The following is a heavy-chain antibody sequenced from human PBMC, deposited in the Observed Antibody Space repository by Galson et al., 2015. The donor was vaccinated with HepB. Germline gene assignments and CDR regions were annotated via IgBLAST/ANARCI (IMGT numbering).Heavy chain of an antibody. CDR1: GFSLSISGMG. Sequence: PALVKPTQTLTLTCTFSGFSLSISGMGVSWIRQPPGKALEWLARIDWAGEKYYSTSLKTRLTISKDTSKNQVVLTMTNMDPVDTATYYCARIRYYDSSGWASDYYYYGLDVWGQGTTVTVSS. CDR2: IDWAGEK. CDR3: ARIRYYDSSGWASDYYYYGLDV. V-gene: IGHV2-70*11. D-gene: IGHD3-22*01. J-gene: IGHJ6*02.